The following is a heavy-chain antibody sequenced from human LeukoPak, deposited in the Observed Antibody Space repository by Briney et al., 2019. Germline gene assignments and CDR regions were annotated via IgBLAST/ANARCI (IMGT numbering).Heavy chain of an antibody. D-gene: IGHD5-24*01. CDR2: INHSGST. Sequence: PSETLSLTCAVYGGSFSGYYWSWIRQPPGKGLEWIGEINHSGSTNYNPSLKSRVTISVDTSKNQFSLKLSSVTAADTAVYYCARRRMATKFFEDYWGQGTLVTVSS. CDR3: ARRRMATKFFEDY. J-gene: IGHJ4*02. CDR1: GGSFSGYY. V-gene: IGHV4-34*01.